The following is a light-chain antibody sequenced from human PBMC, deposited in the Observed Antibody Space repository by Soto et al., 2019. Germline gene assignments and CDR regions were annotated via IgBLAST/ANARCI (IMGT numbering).Light chain of an antibody. Sequence: LTQPASVSGSPGQSITISCTGTSSDVGNYNLLSWYQQHPGKAPKLMIYEGSKRPSGVSNRFSGSKSGNTASLTISGLQAEDEADYYCSSYTDSRTYVFGTGTKVTVL. CDR2: EGS. V-gene: IGLV2-23*01. CDR3: SSYTDSRTYV. J-gene: IGLJ1*01. CDR1: SSDVGNYNL.